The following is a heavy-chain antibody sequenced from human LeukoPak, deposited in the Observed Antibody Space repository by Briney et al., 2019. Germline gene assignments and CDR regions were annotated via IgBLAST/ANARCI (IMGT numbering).Heavy chain of an antibody. D-gene: IGHD5-24*01. CDR2: ISSSGSTR. J-gene: IGHJ2*01. CDR3: ARGGFQMATIYWYFDL. CDR1: GFTFSTYE. V-gene: IGHV3-48*03. Sequence: PGGSLRLSCAVAGFTFSTYEMNWVRQAPGKGLEWVSYISSSGSTRYYADSVKGRFTISRDDAKNSVYLQMNSLRGEDTAVYYCARGGFQMATIYWYFDLWGRGTLVTVSS.